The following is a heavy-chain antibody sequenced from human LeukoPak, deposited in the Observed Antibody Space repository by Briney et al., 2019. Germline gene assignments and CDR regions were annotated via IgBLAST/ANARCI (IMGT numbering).Heavy chain of an antibody. D-gene: IGHD2-2*01. CDR1: GGSFSGYY. Sequence: SETLSLTCAVYGGSFSGYYWSWIRQPPGKGLEWIGEINHSGSTNYNPSLKSRVTISVDASKNQFSLKLSSVTAADTAVYYCARGDIVVVRNWFDPWGQGTLVTVSS. CDR2: INHSGST. V-gene: IGHV4-34*01. J-gene: IGHJ5*02. CDR3: ARGDIVVVRNWFDP.